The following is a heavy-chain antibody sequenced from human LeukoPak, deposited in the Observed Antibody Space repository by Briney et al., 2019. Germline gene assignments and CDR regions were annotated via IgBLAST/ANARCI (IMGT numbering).Heavy chain of an antibody. D-gene: IGHD1-26*01. CDR1: GGSISSYY. Sequence: TSDTLSLTCTVSGGSISSYYWSWIRQPAGKGLEWIGCIYTSGSTNYNASLKSRVSMSVDTSKNQFSLKLSSVTAADTAVFYCAIENSGSYREFDYWGQGTLVTVSS. J-gene: IGHJ4*02. CDR2: IYTSGST. V-gene: IGHV4-4*07. CDR3: AIENSGSYREFDY.